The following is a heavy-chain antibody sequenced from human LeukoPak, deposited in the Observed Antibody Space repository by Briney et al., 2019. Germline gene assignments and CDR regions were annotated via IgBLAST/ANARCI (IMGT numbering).Heavy chain of an antibody. CDR2: INIYWSA. J-gene: IGHJ4*02. Sequence: PSHTLALTCDVYGGSFSGYYWSWIRQPPGKGLEWIGEINIYWSANYNPSLKSRVTISVDTSKNQFSLRLSSVTAADTAVYYCAGGLTYYGGSGNYYGGVFDYWGQGNLGTVS. CDR3: AGGLTYYGGSGNYYGGVFDY. V-gene: IGHV4-34*01. D-gene: IGHD3-22*01. CDR1: GGSFSGYY.